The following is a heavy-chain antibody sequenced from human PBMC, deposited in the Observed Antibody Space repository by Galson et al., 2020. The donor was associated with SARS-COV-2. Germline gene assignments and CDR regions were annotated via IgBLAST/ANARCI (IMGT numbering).Heavy chain of an antibody. D-gene: IGHD2-15*01. CDR1: GFSLSTSGMC. CDR3: ARTREAGECSGGSCYATWGGFDY. V-gene: IGHV2-70*01. CDR2: IDWDDDK. J-gene: IGHJ4*02. Sequence: QTLSLTCTFSGFSLSTSGMCVSWIRQPPGKALEWLALIDWDDDKYYSTSLKTRLTISKDTSKNQVVLTMTNMDPVDTATYYCARTREAGECSGGSCYATWGGFDYWGQGTLVTVSS.